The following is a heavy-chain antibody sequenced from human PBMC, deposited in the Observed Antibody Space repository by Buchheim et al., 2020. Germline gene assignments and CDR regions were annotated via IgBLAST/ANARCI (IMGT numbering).Heavy chain of an antibody. CDR1: GFTFSSHW. CDR2: INSDGSST. CDR3: ARDVGPNYDFWSGYSGGWFDP. V-gene: IGHV3-74*01. J-gene: IGHJ5*02. Sequence: EVQLVESGGGLVQPGGSLRLSCAASGFTFSSHWMHWVRQAPGKGLVWVSRINSDGSSTSYADSVKGRFTISRDNAKNTLYLQMNSLRAEDTAVYYCARDVGPNYDFWSGYSGGWFDPWGQGTL. D-gene: IGHD3-3*01.